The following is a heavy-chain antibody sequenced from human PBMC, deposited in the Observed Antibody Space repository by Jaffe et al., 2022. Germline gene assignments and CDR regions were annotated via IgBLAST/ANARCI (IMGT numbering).Heavy chain of an antibody. CDR1: GGSISSSSYY. J-gene: IGHJ5*02. D-gene: IGHD3-10*01. CDR3: ARHVIWGKRMVQGGWFDP. CDR2: IYYSGST. V-gene: IGHV4-39*01. Sequence: QLQLQESGPGLVKPSETLSLTCTVSGGSISSSSYYWGWIRQPPGKGLEWIGSIYYSGSTYYNPSLKSRVTISVDTSKNQFSLKLSSVTAADTAVYYCARHVIWGKRMVQGGWFDPWGQGTLVTVSS.